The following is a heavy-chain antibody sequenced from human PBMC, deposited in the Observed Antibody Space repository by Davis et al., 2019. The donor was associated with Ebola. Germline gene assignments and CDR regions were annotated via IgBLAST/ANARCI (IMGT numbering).Heavy chain of an antibody. CDR1: GFTFSGSA. D-gene: IGHD1-14*01. CDR2: IRSKANSYAT. Sequence: GGSLRLSCAASGFTFSGSAMHWVRQASGKGLEWVGRIRSKANSYATAYAVSVKGRFTISRDDSKSTAYLQMNSLKTEDTAVYYCTSTWSTIDYWGQGTLVTVSS. V-gene: IGHV3-73*01. J-gene: IGHJ4*02. CDR3: TSTWSTIDY.